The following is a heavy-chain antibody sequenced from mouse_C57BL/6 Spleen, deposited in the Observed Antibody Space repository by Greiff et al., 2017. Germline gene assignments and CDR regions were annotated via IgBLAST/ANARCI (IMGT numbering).Heavy chain of an antibody. J-gene: IGHJ4*01. CDR3: ARERPYGHLYAMDY. CDR2: INPNYGTT. CDR1: GYSFTDYN. V-gene: IGHV1-39*01. Sequence: EVKLVESGPELVKPGASVKISCKASGYSFTDYNMNWVKQSNGKSLEWIGVINPNYGTTSYNQKFKGKATLTVDQSSSTAYMQLNSLTSEDSAVYYCARERPYGHLYAMDYWGQGTSVTVSS. D-gene: IGHD1-1*02.